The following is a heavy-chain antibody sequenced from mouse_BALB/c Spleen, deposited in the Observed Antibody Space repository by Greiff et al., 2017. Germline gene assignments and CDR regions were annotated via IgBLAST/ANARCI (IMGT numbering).Heavy chain of an antibody. CDR2: IYPGNSDT. D-gene: IGHD2-4*01. Sequence: EVQLQQSGTVLARPGASVKMSCKASGYTFTSYWMHWVKQRPGQGLEWIGAIYPGNSDTSYNQKFKGKAKLTAVTSTSTAYMELSSLTNEDSAVYYCKVLSTMITTAWFAYWGQGTLVTVSA. J-gene: IGHJ3*01. CDR1: GYTFTSYW. V-gene: IGHV1-5*01. CDR3: KVLSTMITTAWFAY.